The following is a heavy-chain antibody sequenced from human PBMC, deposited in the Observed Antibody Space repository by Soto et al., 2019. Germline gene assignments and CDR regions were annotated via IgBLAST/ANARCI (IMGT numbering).Heavy chain of an antibody. D-gene: IGHD3-3*01. CDR2: ISSSSSYI. V-gene: IGHV3-21*01. Sequence: WGSRRRSCSSSGVTVISDSMNWFRQAPGKWLEWVSSISSSSSYIYYADSVEVRVTIARDNAKNPLYLQTNSLRAEDTAVYYCARDLPPDFWSGYNSRHWFDPWGQGTLVTVSS. J-gene: IGHJ5*02. CDR3: ARDLPPDFWSGYNSRHWFDP. CDR1: GVTVISDS.